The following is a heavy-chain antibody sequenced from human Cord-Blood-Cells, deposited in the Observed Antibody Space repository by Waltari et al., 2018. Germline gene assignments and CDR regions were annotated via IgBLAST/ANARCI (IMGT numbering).Heavy chain of an antibody. CDR3: AKDLLEYSSSGFDY. CDR2: ISYDGSNK. V-gene: IGHV3-30*18. CDR1: GFTFSSYG. Sequence: QVQLVESGGGVVQRGRSLRLSCAASGFTFSSYGMHWVRQAPGKGLEWVAVISYDGSNKYYADSVKGRFTISRDNSKNTLYLQMNSLRAEDTAVYYCAKDLLEYSSSGFDYWGQGTLVTVSS. D-gene: IGHD6-6*01. J-gene: IGHJ4*02.